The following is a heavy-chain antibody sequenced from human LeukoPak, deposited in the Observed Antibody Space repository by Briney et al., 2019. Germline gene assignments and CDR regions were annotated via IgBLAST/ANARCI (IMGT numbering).Heavy chain of an antibody. V-gene: IGHV1-18*01. J-gene: IGHJ5*02. D-gene: IGHD2-2*01. CDR2: ISAYNGNT. CDR3: ARVGEYCSSTSCYRWFDP. Sequence: ASVKVSCKASGGTFSSYGISWVRQAPGQGLEWMGWISAYNGNTNYAQKLQGRVTMTTDTSTSTAYMELRSLRSDDTAVYYCARVGEYCSSTSCYRWFDPWGQGTLVTVSS. CDR1: GGTFSSYG.